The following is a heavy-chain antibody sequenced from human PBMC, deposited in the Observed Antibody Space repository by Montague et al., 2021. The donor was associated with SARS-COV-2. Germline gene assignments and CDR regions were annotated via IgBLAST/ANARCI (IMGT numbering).Heavy chain of an antibody. CDR1: GFTFSSYA. D-gene: IGHD3-16*02. CDR2: ISYDGSNK. J-gene: IGHJ4*02. CDR3: ARDNYDYVWGSYRYIY. V-gene: IGHV3-30*04. Sequence: SLRLSCAASGFTFSSYAMHWVRQVPGKGLEWVAVISYDGSNKYYADSVKGRFTISRDNSKNTLYLQMNSLRAEDTAVYYCARDNYDYVWGSYRYIYWGQGTLVTVSS.